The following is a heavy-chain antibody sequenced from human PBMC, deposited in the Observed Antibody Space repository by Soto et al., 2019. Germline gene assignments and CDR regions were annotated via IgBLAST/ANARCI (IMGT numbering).Heavy chain of an antibody. Sequence: GGSLRLSCAASGFTFSSYSMNWVRQAPGKGLEWVSYISSSSSTIYYADSVKGRFTISRDNAKNSLYLQMNSLRAEDTVVYYCARDRVVVAAIEPGAFDIWGQGTMVTVSS. CDR2: ISSSSSTI. V-gene: IGHV3-48*01. J-gene: IGHJ3*02. D-gene: IGHD2-15*01. CDR1: GFTFSSYS. CDR3: ARDRVVVAAIEPGAFDI.